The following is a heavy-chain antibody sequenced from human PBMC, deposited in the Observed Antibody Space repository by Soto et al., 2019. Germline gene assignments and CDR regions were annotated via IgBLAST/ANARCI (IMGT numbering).Heavy chain of an antibody. V-gene: IGHV4-34*01. J-gene: IGHJ5*02. CDR3: AKNPSPPIAVAINWFDP. CDR2: INHSGST. D-gene: IGHD6-19*01. CDR1: GGSFSGYY. Sequence: PSETLSLTCAVYGGSFSGYYWSWIRQPPGKGLEWIGEINHSGSTNYNPSLKSRVTISVDTSKNQFSLKLSSVTAADTALYYCAKNPSPPIAVAINWFDPWGQGTLVTVSS.